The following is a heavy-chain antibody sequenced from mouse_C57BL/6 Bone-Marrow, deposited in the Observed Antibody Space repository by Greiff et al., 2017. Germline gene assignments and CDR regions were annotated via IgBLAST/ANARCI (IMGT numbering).Heavy chain of an antibody. V-gene: IGHV1-81*01. CDR2: IYPRSGNT. CDR1: GYTFTSYG. J-gene: IGHJ1*03. Sequence: QVQLQQSGAELARPGASVKLSCKASGYTFTSYGISWVKQRTGQGLEWIGEIYPRSGNTYYNEKFKGKVTLTADKSSSTAYMELRSLTSEDSAVYFCARSYWYFDVWGTGTTVTVSS. CDR3: ARSYWYFDV.